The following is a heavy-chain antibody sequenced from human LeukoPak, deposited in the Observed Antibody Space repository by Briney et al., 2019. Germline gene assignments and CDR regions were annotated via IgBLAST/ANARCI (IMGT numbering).Heavy chain of an antibody. J-gene: IGHJ4*02. CDR3: ARSPPNWGFDH. V-gene: IGHV1-8*01. D-gene: IGHD7-27*01. CDR1: GYTFTSYD. Sequence: GASVKVSCKASGYTFTSYDINWVRQATGQDLEWMGWMSPNSGNTGYAQKFQGRVTMTRNTFIRTAYMELSNLRSEDTAMYYCARSPPNWGFDHWGQGTLVTVSS. CDR2: MSPNSGNT.